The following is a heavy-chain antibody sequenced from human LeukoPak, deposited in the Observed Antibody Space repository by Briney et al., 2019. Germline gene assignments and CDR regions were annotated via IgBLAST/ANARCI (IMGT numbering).Heavy chain of an antibody. CDR1: GFTFRSYW. CDR2: ISYDGSNK. CDR3: AKDLSGYDSSYFDY. D-gene: IGHD5-12*01. V-gene: IGHV3-30*18. Sequence: PGGSLRLSCAASGFTFRSYWMSWVRQAPGKGLEWVAVISYDGSNKYYADSVKGRFTISRDNSKNTLYLQMNSLRAEDTAVYYCAKDLSGYDSSYFDYWGQGTLVTVSS. J-gene: IGHJ4*02.